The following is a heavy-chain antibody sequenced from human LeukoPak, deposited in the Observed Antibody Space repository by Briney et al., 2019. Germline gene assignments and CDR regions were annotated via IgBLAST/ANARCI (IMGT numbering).Heavy chain of an antibody. D-gene: IGHD3-10*01. V-gene: IGHV3-74*01. CDR3: ARDRGYYDSGSPGLIDY. Sequence: GGSLRLSCAASGFTFSSYSMNWVRQAPGKGLVWVSRINTDGSSTSYADSVKGRFTISRDNAKNTLYLQMNSLRAEDTAVYYCARDRGYYDSGSPGLIDYWGQGTLVTVSS. J-gene: IGHJ4*02. CDR1: GFTFSSYS. CDR2: INTDGSST.